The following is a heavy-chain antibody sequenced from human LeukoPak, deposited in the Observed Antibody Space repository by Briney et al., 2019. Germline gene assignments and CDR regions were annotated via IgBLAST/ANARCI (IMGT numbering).Heavy chain of an antibody. J-gene: IGHJ4*02. CDR2: VYTSGST. V-gene: IGHV4-4*09. D-gene: IGHD4-11*01. Sequence: PSETLSLTCTVSGGSISGGYWSWIRQPPGRGLEWIGYVYTSGSTNYNPSLKSRVTISVDTSKSQFALKLSPVTAADTAVYYCAKSYFDYSTYYSYYFNLWGQGALVTVSS. CDR3: AKSYFDYSTYYSYYFNL. CDR1: GGSISGGY.